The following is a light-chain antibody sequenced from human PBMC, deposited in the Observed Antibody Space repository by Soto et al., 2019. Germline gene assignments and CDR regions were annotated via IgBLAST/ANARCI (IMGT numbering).Light chain of an antibody. V-gene: IGKV1-39*01. CDR1: QSVRSY. J-gene: IGKJ1*01. Sequence: DIQMTQSPSSLSASVGDRVTITCRASQSVRSYLNWYQQSPGKAPKLLIYEASSLHSGVPSRFSGDGYGTHFTLTITNLQHEDFGSYFCHQSFSVHRTLGQGPKADIK. CDR3: HQSFSVHRT. CDR2: EAS.